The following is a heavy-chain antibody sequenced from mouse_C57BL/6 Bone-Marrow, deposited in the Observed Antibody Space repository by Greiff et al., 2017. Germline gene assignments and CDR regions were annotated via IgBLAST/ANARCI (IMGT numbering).Heavy chain of an antibody. V-gene: IGHV3-6*01. CDR2: ISYDGSN. Sequence: EVKLVESGPGLVKPSQSLSLTCSVTGYSITSGYYWNWIRQFPGNKLEWMGYISYDGSNNYNPSLKNRISITRDTPKNQFFLKLNSVTTEDTATYYCARSWDAWFAYWGQGTLVTVSA. CDR3: ARSWDAWFAY. J-gene: IGHJ3*01. CDR1: GYSITSGYY. D-gene: IGHD4-1*01.